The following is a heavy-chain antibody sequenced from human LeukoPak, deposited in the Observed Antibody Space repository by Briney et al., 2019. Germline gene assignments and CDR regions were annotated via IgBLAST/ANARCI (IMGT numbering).Heavy chain of an antibody. CDR3: ASDEGNYFDY. Sequence: GGSLRLSCAASGFTFSTYTMNWVRQAPGKGLEWVASISRNSTYIHCADSVKGRFTISRDNARNSLFLQMNSLRAEDTAIYYCASDEGNYFDYWGQGTLVTVSS. CDR1: GFTFSTYT. V-gene: IGHV3-21*01. J-gene: IGHJ4*02. CDR2: ISRNSTYI.